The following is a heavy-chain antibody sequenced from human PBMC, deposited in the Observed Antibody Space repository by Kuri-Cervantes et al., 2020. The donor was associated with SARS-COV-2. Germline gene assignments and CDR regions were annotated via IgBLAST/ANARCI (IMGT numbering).Heavy chain of an antibody. CDR3: ARYCSSTSCWDRSFDY. D-gene: IGHD2-2*01. Sequence: SVKVSCKASGGTFSSYSISWVRQAPGQGLEWMGGILPIFGTANYAQKFQGRVTIIADELTSTAYMELSSLRSEDTAVYYCARYCSSTSCWDRSFDYWGQGTLVTVSS. CDR1: GGTFSSYS. J-gene: IGHJ4*02. V-gene: IGHV1-69*13. CDR2: ILPIFGTA.